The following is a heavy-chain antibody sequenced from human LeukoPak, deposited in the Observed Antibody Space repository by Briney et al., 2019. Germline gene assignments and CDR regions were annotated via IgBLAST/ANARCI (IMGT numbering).Heavy chain of an antibody. CDR3: ARDSNLDY. CDR1: GFTFSSYE. V-gene: IGHV3-48*03. J-gene: IGHJ4*02. D-gene: IGHD4-11*01. CDR2: ISNSGSTM. Sequence: PGGSLRLSCAASGFTFSSYEMNWVRQAPGKGLEWVSYISNSGSTMYYADSVKGRFTISRDNAKNSLYLQMNSLRAEDTAVYYCARDSNLDYWGQGTLVTVSS.